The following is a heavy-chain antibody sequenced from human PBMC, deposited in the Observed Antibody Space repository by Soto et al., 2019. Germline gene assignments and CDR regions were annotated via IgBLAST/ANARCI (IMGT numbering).Heavy chain of an antibody. CDR2: INPSGGST. Sequence: ASVKVSSKASGYTFTSYYMHWVRQAPGQGLEWMGIINPSGGSTSYAQKFQGRVTMTRDTSTSTVYMELSSLRSEDTAVYYCARSKRDYTALDAFDIWGQGTMVTVSS. CDR3: ARSKRDYTALDAFDI. V-gene: IGHV1-46*01. D-gene: IGHD3-3*01. J-gene: IGHJ3*02. CDR1: GYTFTSYY.